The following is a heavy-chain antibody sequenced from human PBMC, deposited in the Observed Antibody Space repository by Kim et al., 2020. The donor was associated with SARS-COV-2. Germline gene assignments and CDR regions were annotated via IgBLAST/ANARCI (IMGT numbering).Heavy chain of an antibody. J-gene: IGHJ2*01. Sequence: SETLSLTCAVYGGSFSGYYWSWIRQPPGKGLEWIGEINHSGSTNYNPSLKSRVTISVDTSKNQFSLKLSSVTAADTAVYYCARGRGYYDSSGYYPDYWYFDLWGRGTLVAVSS. CDR3: ARGRGYYDSSGYYPDYWYFDL. CDR2: INHSGST. CDR1: GGSFSGYY. D-gene: IGHD3-22*01. V-gene: IGHV4-34*01.